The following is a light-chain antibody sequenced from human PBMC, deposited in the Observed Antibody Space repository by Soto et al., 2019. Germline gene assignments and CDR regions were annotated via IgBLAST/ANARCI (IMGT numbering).Light chain of an antibody. CDR1: SSDVGSYNL. CDR2: EVS. J-gene: IGLJ1*01. V-gene: IGLV2-23*02. CDR3: CSYAGSSTLYV. Sequence: QSALTQPASVSGSPGQSITISCTGTSSDVGSYNLVSWHQQHPGKAPKLMIYEVSKRPSGVSNRFSGSKSGNTASLTISGLQAEDEADYYCCSYAGSSTLYVFGTGTKLTVL.